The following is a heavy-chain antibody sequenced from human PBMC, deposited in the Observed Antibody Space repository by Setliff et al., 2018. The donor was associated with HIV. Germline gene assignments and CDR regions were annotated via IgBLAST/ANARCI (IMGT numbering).Heavy chain of an antibody. CDR1: GYTFTDYY. CDR2: INPNSSDT. J-gene: IGHJ4*02. Sequence: GASVKVSCKASGYTFTDYYIHWVRRAPGQGLEWMGWINPNSSDTNYAQKFQGRVTMARDTSISTAYMDLSRLRSDDTAVYYCARGGLYWGQGTLVTVSS. CDR3: ARGGLY. V-gene: IGHV1-2*02. D-gene: IGHD3-10*01.